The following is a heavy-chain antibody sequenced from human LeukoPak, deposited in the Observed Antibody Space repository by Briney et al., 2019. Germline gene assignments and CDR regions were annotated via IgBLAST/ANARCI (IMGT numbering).Heavy chain of an antibody. CDR1: GFTFSSYA. J-gene: IGHJ4*02. CDR2: ISGSGGST. CDR3: AKDLKRYYGSGGLVDY. D-gene: IGHD3-10*01. Sequence: GGSLRLSCAASGFTFSSYAMSWVRQAPGKGLEWVSAISGSGGSTYYADSAKGRFTISRDNSKNTLYLQMNSLRAEDTAVYYCAKDLKRYYGSGGLVDYWGQGTLVTVSS. V-gene: IGHV3-23*01.